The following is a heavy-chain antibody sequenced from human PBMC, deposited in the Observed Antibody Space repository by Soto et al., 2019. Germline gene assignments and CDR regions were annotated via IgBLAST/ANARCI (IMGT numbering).Heavy chain of an antibody. V-gene: IGHV4-38-2*02. D-gene: IGHD3-3*01. CDR1: GYSISSGYY. J-gene: IGHJ6*02. CDR2: IYYTGST. Sequence: SETLSLTCAVSGYSISSGYYWGWIRQPPGKGLEWIGNIYYTGSTNYNPSLKGRVTMSVDTSRDQVSLRLRSVTRADTAVYYCARDQYDFRSGSYYYAMEVWGQGTKVTVSS. CDR3: ARDQYDFRSGSYYYAMEV.